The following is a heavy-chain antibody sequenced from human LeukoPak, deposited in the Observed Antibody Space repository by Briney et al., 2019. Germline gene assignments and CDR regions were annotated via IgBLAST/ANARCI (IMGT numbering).Heavy chain of an antibody. CDR1: GGTFSTDV. CDR2: IMPLFGTA. V-gene: IGHV1-69*06. CDR3: ASGRTDIVVVPATLRNYYFDY. Sequence: SVKVSCKASGGTFSTDVISWVRQAPGQGLEWMGGIMPLFGTAKNAQKFQGRVTITADKSTSTAYMELSSLRSEDTAVYYCASGRTDIVVVPATLRNYYFDYWGQGTLVTVSS. J-gene: IGHJ4*02. D-gene: IGHD2-2*01.